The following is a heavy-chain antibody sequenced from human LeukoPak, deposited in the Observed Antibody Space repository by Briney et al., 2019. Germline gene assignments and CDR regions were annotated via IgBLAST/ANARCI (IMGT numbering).Heavy chain of an antibody. V-gene: IGHV4-59*01. CDR2: INYSGST. J-gene: IGHJ4*02. D-gene: IGHD4-23*01. CDR1: GGSITSYH. Sequence: PSETLSLTCTVSGGSITSYHWGWIRQPPGKGLEWLGYINYSGSTNYNPSLKSRVSMSVDTSKNQFSLKLSSVTAADTAFYYCARDYGGKFDYWGQGTLVTVSS. CDR3: ARDYGGKFDY.